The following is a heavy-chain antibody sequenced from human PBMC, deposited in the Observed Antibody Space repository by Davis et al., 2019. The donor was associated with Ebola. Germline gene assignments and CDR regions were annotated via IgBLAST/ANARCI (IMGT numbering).Heavy chain of an antibody. Sequence: PSETLSPTCAVYGASFSGHYWSWIRQPPGKGLEWIGEINHSGSTNYNPPLKSRVTLSVDTSKNQFSLKLSSVTAADTAVYYCARGGRTATYGVGVDYWGQGTLVTVSS. CDR3: ARGGRTATYGVGVDY. CDR2: INHSGST. J-gene: IGHJ4*02. V-gene: IGHV4-34*01. D-gene: IGHD1-7*01. CDR1: GASFSGHY.